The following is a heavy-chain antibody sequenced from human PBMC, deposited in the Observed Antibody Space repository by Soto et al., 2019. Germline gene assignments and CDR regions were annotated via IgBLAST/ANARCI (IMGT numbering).Heavy chain of an antibody. D-gene: IGHD3-3*01. J-gene: IGHJ6*02. CDR3: ARAGEKGDYDFWSGYPPVYYYYGMDV. CDR2: IYPGDSDT. V-gene: IGHV5-51*01. CDR1: GYSFTSYW. Sequence: PGESLKISCKGSGYSFTSYWIGWVRQMPGKGLEWMGIIYPGDSDTRYSPSFQGQVTISADKSISTAYLQWSSLKASDTAMYYCARAGEKGDYDFWSGYPPVYYYYGMDVWGQGTTVTVS.